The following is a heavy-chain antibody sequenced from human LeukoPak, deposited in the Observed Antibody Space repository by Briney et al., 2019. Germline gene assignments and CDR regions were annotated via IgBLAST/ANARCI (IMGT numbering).Heavy chain of an antibody. Sequence: GGSLRLFCAASGFTLSSYAMSWVRQAPGKGLEWVSAISGSGGSTYYADSVKGRFTISRDNSKNTLYLQMNSLRAEDTAVYYCASDTSGYHYWGQGTLVTVSS. D-gene: IGHD3-22*01. CDR3: ASDTSGYHY. CDR1: GFTLSSYA. V-gene: IGHV3-23*01. CDR2: ISGSGGST. J-gene: IGHJ4*02.